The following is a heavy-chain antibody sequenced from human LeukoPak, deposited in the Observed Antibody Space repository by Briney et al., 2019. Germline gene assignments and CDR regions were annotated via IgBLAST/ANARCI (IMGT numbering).Heavy chain of an antibody. J-gene: IGHJ4*02. V-gene: IGHV1-18*01. D-gene: IGHD3-10*01. CDR2: ISVYNGNT. CDR3: VGGGQTRFDY. CDR1: GYTFTSYG. Sequence: ASVKVSCKASGYTFTSYGITWVRQAPGQGLEWMGWISVYNGNTNYAQKLQGRVTMTTDTSTSTVYMELGSLTSDDTAVYYCVGGGQTRFDYWGQGTLVTVSS.